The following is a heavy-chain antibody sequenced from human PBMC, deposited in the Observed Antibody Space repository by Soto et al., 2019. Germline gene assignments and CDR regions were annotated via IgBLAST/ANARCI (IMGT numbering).Heavy chain of an antibody. J-gene: IGHJ5*02. Sequence: EVQLVESGGGLVQPGGSLKLSCTASGFNFNVSGVHWVRQASGKGLEWVGRIRSKSNNYATVYAESVKGRFTISRDDSKNTAYLQINSLRSEDTAVYYCTRTDLTRSNGFPWFDPGGQGTMVTVPS. CDR3: TRTDLTRSNGFPWFDP. CDR2: IRSKSNNYAT. V-gene: IGHV3-73*02. D-gene: IGHD2-2*01. CDR1: GFNFNVSG.